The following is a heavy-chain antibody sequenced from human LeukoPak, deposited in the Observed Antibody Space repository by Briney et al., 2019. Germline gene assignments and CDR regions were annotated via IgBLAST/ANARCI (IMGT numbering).Heavy chain of an antibody. CDR1: GFTLSNNA. CDR3: AKGSSRGDYFDY. CDR2: IRDSGDST. D-gene: IGHD3-3*01. Sequence: GGPLRLSCAASGFTLSNNAMSWVRQAPGKGLEWVSAIRDSGDSTYYTDSVKGRFTISRDNSKNTLYLQMNSLRAEDTAVYYCAKGSSRGDYFDYWGQGTLVTVSS. J-gene: IGHJ4*02. V-gene: IGHV3-23*01.